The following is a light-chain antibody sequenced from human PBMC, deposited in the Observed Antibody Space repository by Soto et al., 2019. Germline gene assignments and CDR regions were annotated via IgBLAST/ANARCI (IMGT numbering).Light chain of an antibody. J-gene: IGKJ4*01. CDR3: QQRKNWPPLT. Sequence: ETVLTQSPASLSLSPGERATFSCRASQNIDRYLAWYQQKPGQAPRLLIYDASNRATGIPARFSGSGSGTDFTLTISSLEPEDFAVYYCQQRKNWPPLTFGGGTQVDIK. V-gene: IGKV3-11*01. CDR2: DAS. CDR1: QNIDRY.